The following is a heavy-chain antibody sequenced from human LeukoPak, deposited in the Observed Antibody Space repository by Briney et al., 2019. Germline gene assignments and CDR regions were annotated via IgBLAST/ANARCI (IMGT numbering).Heavy chain of an antibody. V-gene: IGHV4-59*01. D-gene: IGHD3-10*01. CDR2: IFYSGST. CDR1: GGSISSYY. J-gene: IGHJ4*02. Sequence: SETLSLTCTVSGGSISSYYWSWIRRPPGEGLEWIGYIFYSGSTNYTPSLKSRVTMSVDTSKNQFSLKLSSVTAADTAVYYCARDYGPSRGFDYWGQGILVTVSS. CDR3: ARDYGPSRGFDY.